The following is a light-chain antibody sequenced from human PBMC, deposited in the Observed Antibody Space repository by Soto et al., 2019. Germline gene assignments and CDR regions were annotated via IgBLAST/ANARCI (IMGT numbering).Light chain of an antibody. CDR2: GNS. CDR3: QSYDSLSGYV. CDR1: SSNIGAPFD. V-gene: IGLV1-40*01. Sequence: QSVLTQPPSVSGAPGQRVTISCTGRSSNIGAPFDVHWYQQLPGTAPKLLIYGNSDRPSGVPDRFSGSKSGTSASLAITGLQAEDEADYYCQSYDSLSGYVFGTGTKLTVL. J-gene: IGLJ1*01.